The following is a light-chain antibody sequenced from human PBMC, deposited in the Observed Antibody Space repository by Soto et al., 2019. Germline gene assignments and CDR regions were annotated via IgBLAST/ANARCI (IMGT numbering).Light chain of an antibody. V-gene: IGKV1-39*01. J-gene: IGKJ1*01. CDR1: QSISSY. CDR3: QQTYSTLWT. Sequence: DIQMTQSPSSLSASVGDRVTITCRASQSISSYLNWYQQKPGKAPKLLIYAASSLQSGVPSRFSGIGSGTDFTLTISSLQPEDFATYDCQQTYSTLWTFGQGTKVEIK. CDR2: AAS.